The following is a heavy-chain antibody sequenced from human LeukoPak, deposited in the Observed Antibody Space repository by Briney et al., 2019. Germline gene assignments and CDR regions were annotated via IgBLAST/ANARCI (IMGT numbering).Heavy chain of an antibody. CDR3: ASRPEGYRSGGSCYSGNWFDP. V-gene: IGHV1-2*02. CDR2: INPNSGGT. Sequence: ASVTVSLKGSGYTFTIYYMHWVRLAPGQGLEWMGWINPNSGGTNYAQKFQGRVTMTRVTSISTAYMELSRLRSDDAAVYYCASRPEGYRSGGSCYSGNWFDPWGQGTRVTVSS. D-gene: IGHD2-15*01. J-gene: IGHJ5*02. CDR1: GYTFTIYY.